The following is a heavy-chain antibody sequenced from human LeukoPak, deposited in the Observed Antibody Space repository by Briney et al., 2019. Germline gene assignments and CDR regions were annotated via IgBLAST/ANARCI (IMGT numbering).Heavy chain of an antibody. D-gene: IGHD6-13*01. V-gene: IGHV3-48*04. CDR2: ISSSSSTI. CDR3: ASAEPRGSSWYPY. Sequence: GGSLRLSCAASGFTFSSYSMNWVRQAPGKGLEWVSYISSSSSTIYYADSVKGRFTISRDNAKNSLYLQMNSLRAEDTAVYYCASAEPRGSSWYPYWGQGTLVTVSS. J-gene: IGHJ4*02. CDR1: GFTFSSYS.